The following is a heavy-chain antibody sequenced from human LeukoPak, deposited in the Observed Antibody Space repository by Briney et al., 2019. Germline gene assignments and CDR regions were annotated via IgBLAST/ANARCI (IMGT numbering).Heavy chain of an antibody. J-gene: IGHJ3*02. D-gene: IGHD3-22*01. CDR2: IDYSGST. Sequence: SETLSLTCTVSDGSISSYYWTWIRQPPGKGLEWIGYIDYSGSTNYNPSLKSRVTISVDTSKNQFSLKLSSVTAADTAVYYCARDSYYYDSSGYSSRRAFDIWGQGTMVTVSS. V-gene: IGHV4-59*01. CDR1: DGSISSYY. CDR3: ARDSYYYDSSGYSSRRAFDI.